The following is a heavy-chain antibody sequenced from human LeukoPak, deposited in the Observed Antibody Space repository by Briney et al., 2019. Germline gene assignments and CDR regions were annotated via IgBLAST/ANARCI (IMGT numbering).Heavy chain of an antibody. CDR2: INWNGGST. CDR3: ARSRDDYGDYSDAFDI. CDR1: GFTFYDYG. V-gene: IGHV3-20*04. Sequence: PGGSLRLSCAASGFTFYDYGMSWVRQAPGKGLEWVSGINWNGGSTVYADSVKGRFTISRDNAKNSLYLQMNSLRAEDTALYYCARSRDDYGDYSDAFDIWGQGTMVTVSS. J-gene: IGHJ3*02. D-gene: IGHD4-17*01.